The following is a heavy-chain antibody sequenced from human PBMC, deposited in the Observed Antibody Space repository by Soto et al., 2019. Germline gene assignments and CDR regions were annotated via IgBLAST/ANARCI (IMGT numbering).Heavy chain of an antibody. J-gene: IGHJ4*02. CDR1: GFSFSSYG. CDR3: ARESTVTTLDY. V-gene: IGHV3-33*01. D-gene: IGHD4-17*01. Sequence: QVQLVESGGGVVQPGRSLRLSCAASGFSFSSYGMHWVRQAPGRGLEWVALIWFDGSNRYYADSVKGRFIISRDNSNNTLYLQMNSLGVEDTAVYYCARESTVTTLDYWGQGTLVTVSS. CDR2: IWFDGSNR.